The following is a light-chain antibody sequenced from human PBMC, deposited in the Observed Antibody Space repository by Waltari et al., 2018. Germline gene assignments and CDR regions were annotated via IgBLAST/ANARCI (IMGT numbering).Light chain of an antibody. CDR1: SLRSYY. V-gene: IGLV3-19*01. Sequence: SSELTQDPAVSVALGQTVRLTCQGDSLRSYYASWYQQKPGQAPALVIYGKNNRPSGIPDRFPGSSSGNTTTLTITGAQAEDEADYYCNSRDSSGNLVVFGGGTKLTVL. J-gene: IGLJ2*01. CDR2: GKN. CDR3: NSRDSSGNLVV.